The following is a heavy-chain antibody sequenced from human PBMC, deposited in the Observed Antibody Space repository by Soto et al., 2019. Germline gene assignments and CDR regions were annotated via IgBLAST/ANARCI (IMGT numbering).Heavy chain of an antibody. V-gene: IGHV4-59*01. CDR1: GGSISSYY. Sequence: SETLSLTCTVSGGSISSYYWSWIRQPPGKGLEWIGYIYYSGSTNYNPSLKSRVTISVDTSKNQFSLKLSSVTAADTAVYYCARGMVRGVVLNWFDPWGQGTLVTVSS. CDR2: IYYSGST. CDR3: ARGMVRGVVLNWFDP. J-gene: IGHJ5*02. D-gene: IGHD3-10*01.